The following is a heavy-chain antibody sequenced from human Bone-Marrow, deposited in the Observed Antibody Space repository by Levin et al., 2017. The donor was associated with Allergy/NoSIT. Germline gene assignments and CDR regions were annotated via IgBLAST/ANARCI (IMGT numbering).Heavy chain of an antibody. V-gene: IGHV3-23*01. CDR1: GFPFSDYA. Sequence: LSLTCAASGFPFSDYAMSWVRQAPGKGLEWVSGIRGNGDRTYYADSVKGRFTISRDNSKNTLYLQMNSLRPEDTALYYCAKGDRGYYDFWSGYFIDYWGQGTLVTVSS. J-gene: IGHJ4*02. CDR2: IRGNGDRT. CDR3: AKGDRGYYDFWSGYFIDY. D-gene: IGHD3-3*01.